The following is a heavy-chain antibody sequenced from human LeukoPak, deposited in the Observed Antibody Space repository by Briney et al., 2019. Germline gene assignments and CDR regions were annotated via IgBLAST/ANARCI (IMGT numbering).Heavy chain of an antibody. Sequence: PGGSLRLSCTTSGFTFSNFGMHWVRQAPGQGLEWVTFIPYDGSSKYYADSVKGRFTISRDNSKNTLYLQMNSLRAEDTAVYYCAKDGHYYGSGSYWFYYYMDVWGKGTTVTISS. V-gene: IGHV3-30*02. CDR2: IPYDGSSK. CDR3: AKDGHYYGSGSYWFYYYMDV. J-gene: IGHJ6*03. CDR1: GFTFSNFG. D-gene: IGHD3-10*01.